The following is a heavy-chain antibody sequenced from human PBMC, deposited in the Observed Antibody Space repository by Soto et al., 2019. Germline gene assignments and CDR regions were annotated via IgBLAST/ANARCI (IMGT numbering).Heavy chain of an antibody. V-gene: IGHV4-34*01. CDR3: ARVKHCSSTSCYYYYYYYGMDV. J-gene: IGHJ6*02. CDR2: INHSGST. D-gene: IGHD2-2*01. CDR1: GGSLSGYY. Sequence: PSETRSLTCAVYGGSLSGYYWSWIRQPPGKGLEWIGEINHSGSTNYNPSFKRRVTISVDTSRNQFSLKLSSVTAADTAVYYCARVKHCSSTSCYYYYYYYGMDVWGQGTTVTVSS.